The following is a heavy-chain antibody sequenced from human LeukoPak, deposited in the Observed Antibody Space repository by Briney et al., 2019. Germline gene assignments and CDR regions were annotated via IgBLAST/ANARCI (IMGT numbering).Heavy chain of an antibody. Sequence: SVKVSCTASGGTFNSYAISWVRLAPGQGLEWMGGIIPIFAATNYAQKFQGRLTITADESTSTAYMELSSLRSEDTAVYYCARAGLSRWYLDWFDPWGQGTLVTVSS. V-gene: IGHV1-69*13. J-gene: IGHJ5*02. D-gene: IGHD6-13*01. CDR1: GGTFNSYA. CDR2: IIPIFAAT. CDR3: ARAGLSRWYLDWFDP.